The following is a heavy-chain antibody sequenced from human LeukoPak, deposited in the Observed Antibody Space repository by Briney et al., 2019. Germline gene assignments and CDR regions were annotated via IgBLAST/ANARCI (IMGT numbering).Heavy chain of an antibody. Sequence: RRSLRLSCAASGFTFSSYGMHWVRQAPGKGLEWVAVIWYDGSNKYYADSVKGRFTISRDNSKNTLYLQMNSLRAEDTAVYYCARPLSSSSVFAFDIWGQGTMVTVSS. CDR3: ARPLSSSSVFAFDI. J-gene: IGHJ3*02. D-gene: IGHD6-6*01. CDR1: GFTFSSYG. CDR2: IWYDGSNK. V-gene: IGHV3-33*01.